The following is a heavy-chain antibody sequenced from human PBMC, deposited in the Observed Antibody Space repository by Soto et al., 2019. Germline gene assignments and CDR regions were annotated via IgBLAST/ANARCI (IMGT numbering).Heavy chain of an antibody. D-gene: IGHD3-10*01. V-gene: IGHV1-69*13. CDR2: IIPIFGTA. CDR3: AIVDAGYGLSGMDV. Sequence: EASVKVSCKASGGTFSSYAISWVRQAPGQGLEWMGGIIPIFGTANYAQKFQGRVTITADESTSTAYMELSSLRSEDTAVYYCAIVDAGYGLSGMDVWGQGTTVTVSS. CDR1: GGTFSSYA. J-gene: IGHJ6*02.